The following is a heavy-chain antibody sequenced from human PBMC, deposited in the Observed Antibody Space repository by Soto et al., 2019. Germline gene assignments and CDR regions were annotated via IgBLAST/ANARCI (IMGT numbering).Heavy chain of an antibody. CDR2: IIPIFGTA. Sequence: KVSCKASGGTFSSYAISWVRQAPGQGLEWMGGIIPIFGTANYAQKFQGRVTITADESTSTAYMELSSLRSEDTAVYYCARAEFTYDFPDRGMDVWGQGTTVTVSS. J-gene: IGHJ6*02. CDR1: GGTFSSYA. V-gene: IGHV1-69*01. D-gene: IGHD3-3*01. CDR3: ARAEFTYDFPDRGMDV.